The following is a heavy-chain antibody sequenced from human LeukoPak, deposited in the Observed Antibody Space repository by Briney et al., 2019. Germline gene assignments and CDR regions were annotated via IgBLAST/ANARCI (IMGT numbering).Heavy chain of an antibody. CDR1: GITLSNYG. J-gene: IGHJ4*02. V-gene: IGHV3-23*01. CDR3: AKFWSAQLVPPYSDY. Sequence: PGGSLRLSCAVSGITLSNYGMSWVRQAPGKGLEWVAGISDSGGRTNYADSVKGRFTISRDNPKNTLYLQMNSLRAEDTAVYYCAKFWSAQLVPPYSDYWGQGTLVTVSS. CDR2: ISDSGGRT. D-gene: IGHD6-13*01.